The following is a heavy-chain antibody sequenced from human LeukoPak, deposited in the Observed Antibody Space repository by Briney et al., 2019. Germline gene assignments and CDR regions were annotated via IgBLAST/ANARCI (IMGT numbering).Heavy chain of an antibody. D-gene: IGHD3-10*01. J-gene: IGHJ4*02. CDR1: GFTFSSYA. CDR2: ISGSGGST. V-gene: IGHV3-23*01. CDR3: TNLMFRGVIFDY. Sequence: GGSLRLSCAASGFTFSSYAMSWVRQAPGKGLEWVSAISGSGGSTYYADSVKGRFTISRDNSKNTLYLQMNSLRAEDTAVYYCTNLMFRGVIFDYWGQGTLVTVSS.